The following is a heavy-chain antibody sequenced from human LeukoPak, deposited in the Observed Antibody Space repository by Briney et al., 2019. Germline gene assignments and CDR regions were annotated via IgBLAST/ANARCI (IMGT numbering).Heavy chain of an antibody. V-gene: IGHV3-23*01. CDR2: ISGSGGST. CDR3: AKEASYDSSGYLDY. Sequence: EGSLRLSCAASGFTFSSYAMSWVRQAPGKGLEWVSAISGSGGSTYYADSVKGRFTISRDNAKNSLYLQMNSLRAEDTAVYYCAKEASYDSSGYLDYWGQGTLVTVSS. CDR1: GFTFSSYA. D-gene: IGHD3-22*01. J-gene: IGHJ4*02.